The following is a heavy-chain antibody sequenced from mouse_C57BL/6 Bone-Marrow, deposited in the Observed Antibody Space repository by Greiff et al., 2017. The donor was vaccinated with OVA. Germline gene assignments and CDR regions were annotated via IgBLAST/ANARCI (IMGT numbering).Heavy chain of an antibody. J-gene: IGHJ4*01. CDR1: GFSFTSYG. CDR3: ARKGGYGSSGYYAMDY. Sequence: QVQLQQSGPGLVQPSQSLSITCTVSGFSFTSYGVHWVRQSPGKGLEWLGVLWSGGSTDYNAAFLSRLSISKDNSKSQVFFKMNRRQADDTAIYYCARKGGYGSSGYYAMDYGGQGTSVTVSS. CDR2: LWSGGST. V-gene: IGHV2-2*01. D-gene: IGHD1-1*01.